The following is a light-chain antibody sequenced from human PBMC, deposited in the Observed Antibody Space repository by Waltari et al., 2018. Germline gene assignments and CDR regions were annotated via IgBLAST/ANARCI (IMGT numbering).Light chain of an antibody. Sequence: QSVVTQPPSASGTPGQRVTISCFGRSPNIGTNFVYWYQQLPGTAPKHLIYRNDQRPSGVPDRFSGSKSASSASLAISGLRSEDEAEYFCAAWDDSLSGVVFGGGTKLTVL. CDR1: SPNIGTNF. J-gene: IGLJ2*01. CDR2: RND. V-gene: IGLV1-47*01. CDR3: AAWDDSLSGVV.